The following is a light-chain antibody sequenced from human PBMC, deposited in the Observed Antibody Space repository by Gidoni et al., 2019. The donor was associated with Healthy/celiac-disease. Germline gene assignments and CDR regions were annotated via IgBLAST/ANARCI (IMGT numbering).Light chain of an antibody. CDR3: GTWDSSLSAYVV. V-gene: IGLV1-51*01. CDR1: SSNIGNNY. Sequence: QSVLTQPPSVPAAPGHKVTISCSGSSSNIGNNYVSWYQQLPGTAPKLLIYDNNKRPSGIPDRFSGSKSGTSATLGITGLQTGDEADYYCGTWDSSLSAYVVFGGGTKLTVL. J-gene: IGLJ2*01. CDR2: DNN.